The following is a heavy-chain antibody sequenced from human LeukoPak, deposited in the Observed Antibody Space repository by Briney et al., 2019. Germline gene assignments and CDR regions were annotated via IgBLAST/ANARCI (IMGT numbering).Heavy chain of an antibody. CDR3: ARVTGYIVEDYFDY. Sequence: SETLSLTCTVSGGSISNYYWTWIRQPPGKGLEWIGYIYYSGSTNYNPSLKSRVTISVDTSKNQFSLRLSSVTAADTAVYYCARVTGYIVEDYFDYWGQGTLVTVSS. CDR2: IYYSGST. V-gene: IGHV4-59*01. D-gene: IGHD3-22*01. CDR1: GGSISNYY. J-gene: IGHJ4*02.